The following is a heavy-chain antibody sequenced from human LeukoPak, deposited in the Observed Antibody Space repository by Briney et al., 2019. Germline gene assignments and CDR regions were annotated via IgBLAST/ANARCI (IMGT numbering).Heavy chain of an antibody. D-gene: IGHD5-18*01. J-gene: IGHJ3*02. Sequence: GGSLRLSCAASGFSVRDNYMSWVRQVPGKGLQWVSVIYSGGSTNYADSVKGRFTISRDKSKNTLYLQMNNLRAEDTAVYYCARGLQLWYPGDAFDIWGQGTMVTVSS. CDR2: IYSGGST. V-gene: IGHV3-66*01. CDR1: GFSVRDNY. CDR3: ARGLQLWYPGDAFDI.